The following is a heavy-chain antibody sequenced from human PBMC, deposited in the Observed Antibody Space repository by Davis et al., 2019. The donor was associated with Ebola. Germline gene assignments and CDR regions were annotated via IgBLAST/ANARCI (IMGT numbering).Heavy chain of an antibody. CDR1: GYTFTSYG. D-gene: IGHD6-6*01. CDR2: ISAYNGNT. CDR3: ARDARGSSSGVYGDFDY. Sequence: ASVKVSCKASGYTFTSYGISWVRQAPGQGLEWMGWISAYNGNTNYAQKLQGRVTMTTDTSTSTAYMELRSLRSDDTAVYYCARDARGSSSGVYGDFDYWGQGTLVTVSS. V-gene: IGHV1-18*04. J-gene: IGHJ4*02.